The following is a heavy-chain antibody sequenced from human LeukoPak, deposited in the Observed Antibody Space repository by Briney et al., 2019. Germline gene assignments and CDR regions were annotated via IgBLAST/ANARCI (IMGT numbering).Heavy chain of an antibody. CDR1: GFTFTRYG. Sequence: ASVKVSCKASGFTFTRYGFNWVRQAPGQGLEWMGWISAYNGDTKHAQKFQDRLTMTTDTSTTTAYMELRSLRSDDTAVYYCSRDPSNTSGWYAWADYWGQGTLVTVSS. CDR2: ISAYNGDT. V-gene: IGHV1-18*01. J-gene: IGHJ4*02. D-gene: IGHD6-19*01. CDR3: SRDPSNTSGWYAWADY.